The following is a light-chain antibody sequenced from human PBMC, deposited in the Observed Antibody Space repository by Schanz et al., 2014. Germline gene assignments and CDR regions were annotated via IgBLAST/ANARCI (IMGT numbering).Light chain of an antibody. CDR2: DVN. V-gene: IGLV2-14*01. CDR1: SSDVGGYNY. CDR3: QSYDSSLSGGV. J-gene: IGLJ2*01. Sequence: QSALTQPASVSGSPGQSITISCTGTSSDVGGYNYVSWYQQHPGKAPKLMIYDVNNRPSGVSNRFSGSKSGASASLAITGLQAEDEADYYCQSYDSSLSGGVFGGGTKVTVL.